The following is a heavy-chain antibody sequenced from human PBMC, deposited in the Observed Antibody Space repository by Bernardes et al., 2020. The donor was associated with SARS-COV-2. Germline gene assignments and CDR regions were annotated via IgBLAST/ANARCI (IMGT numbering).Heavy chain of an antibody. CDR1: GYTFTGYY. D-gene: IGHD2-2*01. Sequence: ASVKVSCKASGYTFTGYYMHWVRQAPGQGLEWMGWINPNSGGTNYAQKFQGRVTMTRDTSISTAYMELSRLRSDDTAVYYCARARGGIVVDYWFDPWGQGTLVTVSS. V-gene: IGHV1-2*02. J-gene: IGHJ5*02. CDR3: ARARGGIVVDYWFDP. CDR2: INPNSGGT.